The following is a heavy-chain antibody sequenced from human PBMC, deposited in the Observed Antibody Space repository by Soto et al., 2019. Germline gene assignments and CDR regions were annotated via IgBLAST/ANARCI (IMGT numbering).Heavy chain of an antibody. J-gene: IGHJ6*02. CDR2: ISSSSSYI. D-gene: IGHD2-15*01. V-gene: IGHV3-21*01. CDR1: GFTFSSYS. Sequence: PGGSLRLSCAASGFTFSSYSMNWVRQAPGKGLEWVSSISSSSSYIYYADSVKGRFTISRDNAKNSLYLQMNSLRAEDTAVYYCARYSEDLLPPSGYYYGMDVWGQGTTVTVSS. CDR3: ARYSEDLLPPSGYYYGMDV.